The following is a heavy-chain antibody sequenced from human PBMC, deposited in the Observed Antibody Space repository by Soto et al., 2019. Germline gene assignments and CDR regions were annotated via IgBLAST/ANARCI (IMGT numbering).Heavy chain of an antibody. CDR3: ARRGSYYDFWSGYYRGYGMDV. D-gene: IGHD3-3*01. CDR2: IYPGDSDT. Sequence: GWSLKISCKGSGYSVTSYWIGWVRQMPGKGLEWMWIIYPGDSDTRYSPSFQGQVTISADKSISTAYLQWSSLKASDTAMYYCARRGSYYDFWSGYYRGYGMDVWGQGTTVTVSS. CDR1: GYSVTSYW. J-gene: IGHJ6*02. V-gene: IGHV5-51*01.